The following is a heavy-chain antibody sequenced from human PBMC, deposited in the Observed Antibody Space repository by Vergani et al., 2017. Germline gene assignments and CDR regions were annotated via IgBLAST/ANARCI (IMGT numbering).Heavy chain of an antibody. CDR2: IYYSGST. Sequence: QLQLQESGPGLVKPSETLSLTCTVSGGSISSSSYYWGWIRQPPGKGLEWIGSIYYSGSTYYNPSLKSRVTISVDTSKNQFSLKLSSVTAADTAVYYCARPVSGSLLGAPYYFDYWGQGTLVTVSS. D-gene: IGHD3-16*01. CDR1: GGSISSSSYY. V-gene: IGHV4-39*01. J-gene: IGHJ4*02. CDR3: ARPVSGSLLGAPYYFDY.